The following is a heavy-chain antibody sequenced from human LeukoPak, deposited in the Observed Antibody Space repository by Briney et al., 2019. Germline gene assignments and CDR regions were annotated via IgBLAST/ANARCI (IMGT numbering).Heavy chain of an antibody. V-gene: IGHV3-21*01. D-gene: IGHD5-18*01. Sequence: GGSLRLSCAASGFTFSSYAMSWVRQAPGKGLEGVSSISSSSSYIYYADSVKGRFTISRDNAKNSLYLQMNSLRAEDTAVYYCARADWDTAMIDYWGQGTLVTVSS. CDR2: ISSSSSYI. CDR3: ARADWDTAMIDY. J-gene: IGHJ4*02. CDR1: GFTFSSYA.